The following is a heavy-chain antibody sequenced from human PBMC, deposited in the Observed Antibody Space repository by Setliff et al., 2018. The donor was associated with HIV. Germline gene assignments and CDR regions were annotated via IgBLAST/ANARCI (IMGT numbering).Heavy chain of an antibody. CDR3: ARKNYGGAFDI. V-gene: IGHV4-59*01. D-gene: IGHD3-16*01. CDR1: GVSINTYY. J-gene: IGHJ3*02. CDR2: FHYTGGT. Sequence: SETLSLTCSVSGVSINTYYWNWVRQSGTGLEWIGYFHYTGGTSYNPSLTRRVTISTDTSKNQFSLNLTSVTAADTAVYYCARKNYGGAFDIWGRGTMVTVSS.